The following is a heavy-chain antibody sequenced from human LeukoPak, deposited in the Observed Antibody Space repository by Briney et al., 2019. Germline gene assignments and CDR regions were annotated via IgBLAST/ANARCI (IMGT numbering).Heavy chain of an antibody. CDR1: GYSFTSYW. Sequence: GESLKISWKGSGYSFTSYWIGWVRQMPGKGLESMGISYPGDSDTRYSPSFQGQVTISADKSISPAYLKWSTLKASDTAMYYCARRSTVTYYGMDVWGQGTTVTVSS. CDR2: SYPGDSDT. J-gene: IGHJ6*02. CDR3: ARRSTVTYYGMDV. V-gene: IGHV5-51*01. D-gene: IGHD4-17*01.